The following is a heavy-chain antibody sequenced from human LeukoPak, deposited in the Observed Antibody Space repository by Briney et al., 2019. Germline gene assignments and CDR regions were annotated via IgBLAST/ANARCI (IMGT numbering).Heavy chain of an antibody. J-gene: IGHJ5*02. D-gene: IGHD2-15*01. Sequence: PSETLSLTRAVYGWSFNDYYWNWIRQPPGKRLEWIGEINARGDTNYNPSLQSRVTISVDTTKKQFYLRLTSMIAADTAVNDCERGQGQAARGYNWFGPWGQGTLVTVFS. CDR2: INARGDT. V-gene: IGHV4-34*01. CDR3: ERGQGQAARGYNWFGP. CDR1: GWSFNDYY.